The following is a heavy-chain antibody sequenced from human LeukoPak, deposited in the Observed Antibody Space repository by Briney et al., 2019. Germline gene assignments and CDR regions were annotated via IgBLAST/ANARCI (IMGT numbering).Heavy chain of an antibody. CDR3: ARGKSAVGVPLSNY. J-gene: IGHJ4*02. D-gene: IGHD1-26*01. CDR2: IYYSGST. V-gene: IGHV4-39*01. Sequence: SETLSLTCTVSGGSISSSSYYWGWIRQPPGKGLEWIGSIYYSGSTYYNPSLKSRVTISVDTSKNQFSLKLSSVTAADTAVYYCARGKSAVGVPLSNYWGQGTLVTVSS. CDR1: GGSISSSSYY.